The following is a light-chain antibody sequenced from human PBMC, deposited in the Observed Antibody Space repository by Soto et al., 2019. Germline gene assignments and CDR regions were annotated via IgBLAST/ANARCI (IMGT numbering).Light chain of an antibody. J-gene: IGKJ1*01. V-gene: IGKV1-17*01. Sequence: DIQMTQSPSSLSASVGDRVTITCRASQDIRNDLCWYQQKQGKTPGRLMYAASTLGSGVPSRFSGSGSGTGFPLTIRVLHPEDVATYYCLQHNSSPLTFGQGTRVEIK. CDR2: AAS. CDR3: LQHNSSPLT. CDR1: QDIRND.